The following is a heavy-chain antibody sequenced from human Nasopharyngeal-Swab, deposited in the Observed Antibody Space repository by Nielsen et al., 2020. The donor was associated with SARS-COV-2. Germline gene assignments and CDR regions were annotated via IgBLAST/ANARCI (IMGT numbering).Heavy chain of an antibody. CDR3: AKGTYYQWLVPDYGMDV. J-gene: IGHJ6*02. V-gene: IGHV3-30*18. Sequence: GGSLRLSCAASGFTFSSYGMHWVRQAPGKGPEWVAVISYDGSNKYYADSVKGRFTISRDNSKNTLYLQMNSLRAEDTAVYYCAKGTYYQWLVPDYGMDVWGQGTTVTVSS. D-gene: IGHD6-19*01. CDR1: GFTFSSYG. CDR2: ISYDGSNK.